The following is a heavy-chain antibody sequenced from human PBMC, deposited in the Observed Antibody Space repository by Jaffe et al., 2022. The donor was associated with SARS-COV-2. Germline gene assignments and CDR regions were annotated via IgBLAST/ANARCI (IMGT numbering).Heavy chain of an antibody. J-gene: IGHJ4*02. V-gene: IGHV1-2*06. CDR2: INPNSGGT. CDR1: GYTFTGYY. CDR3: ARGCSGGSCYSDPYY. D-gene: IGHD2-15*01. Sequence: QVQLVQSGAEVKKPGASVKVSCKASGYTFTGYYMHWVRQAPGQGLEWMGRINPNSGGTNYAQKFQGRVTMTRDTSISTAYMELSRLRSDDTAVYYCARGCSGGSCYSDPYYWGQGTLVTVSS.